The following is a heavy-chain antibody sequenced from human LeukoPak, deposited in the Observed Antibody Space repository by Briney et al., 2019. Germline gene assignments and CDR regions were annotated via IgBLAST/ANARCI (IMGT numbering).Heavy chain of an antibody. V-gene: IGHV3-74*01. J-gene: IGHJ5*02. D-gene: IGHD3-22*01. CDR1: GLTFSSYW. CDR3: ARGERSGYYYA. CDR2: INSDGSST. Sequence: PGGSLRLSCAASGLTFSSYWMHWVRQAPGKGLVWVSRINSDGSSTSYADSVKGRFTISRDNAKNTLYLQMNSLRAEDTAVYYCARGERSGYYYAWGQGTLVTVSS.